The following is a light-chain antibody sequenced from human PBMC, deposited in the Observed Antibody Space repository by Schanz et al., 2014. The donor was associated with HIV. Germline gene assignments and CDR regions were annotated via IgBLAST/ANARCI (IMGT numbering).Light chain of an antibody. V-gene: IGLV2-8*01. CDR2: EVT. CDR3: GSYTSSDTLV. CDR1: SSTVGDYNW. J-gene: IGLJ2*01. Sequence: QSVLTQPPSASGSPGQSVTISCTGTSSTVGDYNWVSWHQQHPGRAPKVIIYEVTKRPSGVPDRFSGSKSGNTASLTVSGLQTEDEADYYCGSYTSSDTLVFGGGTKLTVL.